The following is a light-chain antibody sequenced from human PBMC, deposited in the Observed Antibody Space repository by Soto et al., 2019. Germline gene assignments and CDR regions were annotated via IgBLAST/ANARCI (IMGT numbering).Light chain of an antibody. CDR3: QSYDSSLSGGV. J-gene: IGLJ7*01. V-gene: IGLV1-40*01. Sequence: QSVLTQPPSVSGAPGQRVTISCTGSSSNIGAGYDVHWYQQLPGTAPKLLIYGNSNRPSGVPDRFSGSKSGTSASLAITGLQAEDEADYYCQSYDSSLSGGVFGGDTQLTVL. CDR2: GNS. CDR1: SSNIGAGYD.